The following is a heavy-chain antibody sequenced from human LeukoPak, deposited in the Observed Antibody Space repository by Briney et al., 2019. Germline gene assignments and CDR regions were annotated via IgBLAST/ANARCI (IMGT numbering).Heavy chain of an antibody. CDR2: IYYSGST. CDR3: ARDYCSSTSCEGWFDP. CDR1: GGPISSYY. Sequence: PSETLSLTCTVSGGPISSYYWSWIRQPPGKGLEWIGCIYYSGSTNYNPSLKSRVTISVDTSKNQFSLKLSSVTAADTAVYYCARDYCSSTSCEGWFDPWGQGTLVTVSS. J-gene: IGHJ5*02. D-gene: IGHD2-2*01. V-gene: IGHV4-59*01.